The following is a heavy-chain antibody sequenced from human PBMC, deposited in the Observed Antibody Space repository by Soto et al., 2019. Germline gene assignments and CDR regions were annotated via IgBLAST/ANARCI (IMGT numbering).Heavy chain of an antibody. J-gene: IGHJ6*02. CDR1: GFTFSSYG. CDR3: ASEYCSGGRCYYYGMDV. D-gene: IGHD2-15*01. Sequence: QVQLVESGGGEVQPGRSLRLSCAASGFTFSSYGMHWVRQAPDKGLEWVAVIWYDGSNKYYADSVKGRFTISRDNSKNPLYLQMNSLRAEDTAVYYCASEYCSGGRCYYYGMDVCGQGTTVTVSS. V-gene: IGHV3-33*01. CDR2: IWYDGSNK.